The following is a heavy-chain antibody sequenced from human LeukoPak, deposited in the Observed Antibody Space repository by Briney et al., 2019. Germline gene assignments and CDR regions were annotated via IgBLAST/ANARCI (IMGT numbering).Heavy chain of an antibody. Sequence: PSETLSLTCAVYGGSFSGYYWSWIRQPPGKGLEWIGEINHSGSTNYNPSLKSRVTISVDTSKNQFSLKLSSVTAADTAVYYCARRGSGWNYDDYWGQGTLVTVSS. CDR2: INHSGST. V-gene: IGHV4-34*01. D-gene: IGHD6-19*01. CDR1: GGSFSGYY. J-gene: IGHJ4*02. CDR3: ARRGSGWNYDDY.